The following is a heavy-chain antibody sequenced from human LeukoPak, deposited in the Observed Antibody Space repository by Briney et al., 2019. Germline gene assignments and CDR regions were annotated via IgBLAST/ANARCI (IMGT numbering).Heavy chain of an antibody. CDR1: GFTLSSYA. V-gene: IGHV3-23*01. J-gene: IGHJ4*02. CDR2: ISSGGDST. Sequence: GGSLRLSCAASGFTLSSYAMSWVRQAPGRGLEWVSAISSGGDSTYYADSVKGRFSISRDHSKNTLYLHLNSLRAEDTAVYYCAKEATPENYWGQGTLVAVSS. CDR3: AKEATPENY.